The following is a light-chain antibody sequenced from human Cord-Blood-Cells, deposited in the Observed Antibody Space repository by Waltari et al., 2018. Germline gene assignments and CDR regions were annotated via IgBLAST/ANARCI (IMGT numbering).Light chain of an antibody. CDR2: EGS. J-gene: IGLJ2*01. CDR3: CSYAGSSTFVV. Sequence: QAVLTQPAAVSGSPGQSTTISCTGTSSNVGSYTFVSGYQQHPGKAPKLMIYEGSKRPSGVSNRFSGSKSGNTASLTISGLQAEDEADYYCCSYAGSSTFVVFGGGTKLTVL. CDR1: SSNVGSYTF. V-gene: IGLV2-23*03.